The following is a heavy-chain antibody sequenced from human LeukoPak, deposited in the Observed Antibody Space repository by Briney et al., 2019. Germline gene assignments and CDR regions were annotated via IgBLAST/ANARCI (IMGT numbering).Heavy chain of an antibody. CDR3: ARDMGYSYDYVFDY. CDR2: IYTSGST. CDR1: GGSISSYY. J-gene: IGHJ4*02. V-gene: IGHV4-4*07. D-gene: IGHD5-18*01. Sequence: SETLSLTCTVSGGSISSYYWSWIRQPAGKGLEWIGRIYTSGSTNYNPSLKSRVTMSVDTSKNQFSLKLSSVTAADMAVYYCARDMGYSYDYVFDYWGQGTLVTVSS.